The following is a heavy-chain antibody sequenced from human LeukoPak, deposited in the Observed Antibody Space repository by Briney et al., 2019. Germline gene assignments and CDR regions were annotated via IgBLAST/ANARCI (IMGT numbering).Heavy chain of an antibody. CDR2: INHSGST. D-gene: IGHD1-26*01. Sequence: SETLSLTCAVYGGSFSGYYWSWIRQPPGKGLEWIGEINHSGSTNYNPSLKSRVTTSVDTSKNQFSLKLSSVTAADTAVYYCARGLRGWPHVYWGQGTLVTVSS. J-gene: IGHJ4*02. CDR3: ARGLRGWPHVY. V-gene: IGHV4-34*01. CDR1: GGSFSGYY.